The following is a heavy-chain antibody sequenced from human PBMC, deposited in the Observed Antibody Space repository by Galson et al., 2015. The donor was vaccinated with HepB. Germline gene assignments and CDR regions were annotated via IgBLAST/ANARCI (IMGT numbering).Heavy chain of an antibody. CDR3: ARDGGARRCWGY. V-gene: IGHV3-7*01. CDR1: GFTFSSYW. J-gene: IGHJ4*02. CDR2: IKQEGSVK. Sequence: SLRLSFAASGFTFSSYWMNWVRQAPGKGLEWVANIKQEGSVKYYVHSVKGRFTISRDNAKNSLYLQMNSLRAEDTAVYYCARDGGARRCWGYSGQVTLVTVSS. D-gene: IGHD3-10*02.